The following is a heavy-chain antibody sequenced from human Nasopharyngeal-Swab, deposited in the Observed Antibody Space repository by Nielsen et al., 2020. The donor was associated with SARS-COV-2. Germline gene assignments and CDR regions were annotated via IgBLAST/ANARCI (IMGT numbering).Heavy chain of an antibody. J-gene: IGHJ6*02. CDR3: ANEPADYYYGMDV. V-gene: IGHV3-23*01. D-gene: IGHD6-13*01. Sequence: GESLKISCTASGFTFGDYAMSWVRQAPGKGLEWVSAISGSGGSTYYADSAKGRFTISRDNSKNTLYLQMNSLRAEDTAVYYCANEPADYYYGMDVWGQGTTVTVSS. CDR1: GFTFGDYA. CDR2: ISGSGGST.